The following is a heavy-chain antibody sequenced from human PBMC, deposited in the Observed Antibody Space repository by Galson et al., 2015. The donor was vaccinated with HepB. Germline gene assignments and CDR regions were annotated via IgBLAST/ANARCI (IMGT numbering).Heavy chain of an antibody. CDR1: GFSFSTYS. CDR2: ISSTSSGK. CDR3: AGESVLGAGTYHYYMDV. D-gene: IGHD6-25*01. V-gene: IGHV3-48*01. J-gene: IGHJ6*03. Sequence: SLRLSCAASGFSFSTYSMNWVRQAPGQGLEWVSYISSTSSGKYYADSVRGRFTISRDNAKNSLFLQMDSLRAEDTAVYFCAGESVLGAGTYHYYMDVWGKGSTVTVSS.